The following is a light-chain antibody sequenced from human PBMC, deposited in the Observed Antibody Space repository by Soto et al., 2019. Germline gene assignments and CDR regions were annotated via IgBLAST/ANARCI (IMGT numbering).Light chain of an antibody. CDR3: NSYGGTNNYVV. CDR1: SSDVGGYNY. J-gene: IGLJ2*01. Sequence: QSALTQPPSASGSPGQSVTISCTGTSSDVGGYNYVSWYRQHPGKAPQLIIYDVNKRPLGVPDRFSGSKSGNTASLTVSGLQAEDEADYFCNSYGGTNNYVVFGGGTKLTVL. V-gene: IGLV2-8*01. CDR2: DVN.